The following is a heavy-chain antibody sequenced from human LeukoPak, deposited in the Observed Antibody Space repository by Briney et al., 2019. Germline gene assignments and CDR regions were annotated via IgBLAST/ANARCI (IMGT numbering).Heavy chain of an antibody. V-gene: IGHV1-8*01. D-gene: IGHD2-2*01. CDR3: ARGGYCSSTSCYLSYGMDV. Sequence: ASVKVSCKASGYTFTSYDINWVRQATGQELEWMGWMNPNSGNTGYAQKFQGRVTMTRNTSISTAYMELSSLRSEDTAVYYCARGGYCSSTSCYLSYGMDVWGQGTTVTVSS. CDR1: GYTFTSYD. J-gene: IGHJ6*02. CDR2: MNPNSGNT.